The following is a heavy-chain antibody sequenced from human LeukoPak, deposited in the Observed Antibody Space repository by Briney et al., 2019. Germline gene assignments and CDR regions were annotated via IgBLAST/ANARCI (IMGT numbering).Heavy chain of an antibody. CDR1: GGSFSGYY. CDR2: IDHNGYT. J-gene: IGHJ5*02. Sequence: KSSETLSLTCAVYGGSFSGYYWTWIRQPPGKGLEWIGEIDHNGYTSYNPSLDSRVTISADRSRNQFSLKLSSVTAADTAVYYCARDNMVRGVTFNWFDPWGQGTLVTVSS. V-gene: IGHV4-34*01. CDR3: ARDNMVRGVTFNWFDP. D-gene: IGHD3-10*01.